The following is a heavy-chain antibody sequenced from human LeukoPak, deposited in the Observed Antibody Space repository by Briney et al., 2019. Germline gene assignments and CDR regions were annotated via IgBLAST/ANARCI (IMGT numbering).Heavy chain of an antibody. Sequence: GGSLRLSCAASGFTFSSYAMGWVRQAPGKRLEWVSVISGSGGSTYYADSVKGRFTISRDNSKTALYLQMDSLRADDTAVYYCAKDFYDSSGSRYDYWGQGTLVTVSS. J-gene: IGHJ4*02. CDR3: AKDFYDSSGSRYDY. CDR2: ISGSGGST. V-gene: IGHV3-23*01. CDR1: GFTFSSYA. D-gene: IGHD3-22*01.